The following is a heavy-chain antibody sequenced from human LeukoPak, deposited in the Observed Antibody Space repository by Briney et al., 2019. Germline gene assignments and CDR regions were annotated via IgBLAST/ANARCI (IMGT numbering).Heavy chain of an antibody. V-gene: IGHV3-21*01. CDR3: ARDLWRGSYSPFDY. CDR2: ISSSSSYI. J-gene: IGHJ4*02. D-gene: IGHD1-26*01. CDR1: GFTFSSYS. Sequence: GVSLRLSCAASGFTFSSYSMNWVRQAPGKGLEWVSSISSSSSYIYYADSVKGRFTISRDNAKNSLYLQMNSLRAEDTAVYYCARDLWRGSYSPFDYWGQGTLVTVSS.